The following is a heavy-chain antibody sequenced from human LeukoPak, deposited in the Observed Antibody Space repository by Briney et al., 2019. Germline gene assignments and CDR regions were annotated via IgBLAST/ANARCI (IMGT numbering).Heavy chain of an antibody. V-gene: IGHV3-30*04. J-gene: IGHJ4*02. CDR2: ISYDGRNK. CDR1: GFTLSGYA. D-gene: IGHD3-10*01. Sequence: GGSLRLSCAAPGFTLSGYAMHWVRQARDKGLEWGSVISYDGRNKYSADSAKGRYTISREKSKNTLYLQMNSLRAEDAALYYCARDRDYYGSGSYTPDYWGQGTLTTVSS. CDR3: ARDRDYYGSGSYTPDY.